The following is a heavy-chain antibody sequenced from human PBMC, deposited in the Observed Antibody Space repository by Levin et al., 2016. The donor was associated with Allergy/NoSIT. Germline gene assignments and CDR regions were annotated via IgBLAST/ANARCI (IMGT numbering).Heavy chain of an antibody. Sequence: GESLKISCAASGFTFSSYSMNWVRQAPGKGLEWVSSISSSSSYIYYADSVKGRFTISRDNAKNSLYLQMNSLRAEDTAVYYCARDPAYYYDSSGYYPLNYYYYGMDVWGQGTTVTVSS. V-gene: IGHV3-21*01. D-gene: IGHD3-22*01. CDR1: GFTFSSYS. J-gene: IGHJ6*02. CDR2: ISSSSSYI. CDR3: ARDPAYYYDSSGYYPLNYYYYGMDV.